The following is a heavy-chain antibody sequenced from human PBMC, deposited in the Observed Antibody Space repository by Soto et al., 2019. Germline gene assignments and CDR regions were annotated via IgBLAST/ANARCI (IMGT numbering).Heavy chain of an antibody. CDR1: GYAFTNFS. D-gene: IGHD5-18*01. CDR3: ARDQAMAQFDY. Sequence: QVQLVQSGAEVKKPGASVKVSCKASGYAFTNFSICWVRQAPGQGLEWMGWINAYNGNTKYAQKLQGRVTMTTDTSTSTAYMELRSLRSDDTAVYYCARDQAMAQFDYWGQGTLVTVSS. J-gene: IGHJ4*02. CDR2: INAYNGNT. V-gene: IGHV1-18*01.